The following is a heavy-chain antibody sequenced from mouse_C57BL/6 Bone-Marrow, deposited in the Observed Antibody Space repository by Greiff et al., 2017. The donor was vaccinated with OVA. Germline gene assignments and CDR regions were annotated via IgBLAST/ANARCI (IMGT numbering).Heavy chain of an antibody. V-gene: IGHV3-8*01. CDR2: ISYSGST. J-gene: IGHJ3*01. D-gene: IGHD1-1*01. CDR3: ARGYYYGSSSYPFAY. CDR1: GYSITSDY. Sequence: EVKLVESGPGLAKPSQTLSLTCSVTGYSITSDYWNWIRKFPGNKLEYMGYISYSGSTYYNPSLKSRISITRDTSKNQYYLQLNSVTTEDTATYYCARGYYYGSSSYPFAYWGQGTLVTVSA.